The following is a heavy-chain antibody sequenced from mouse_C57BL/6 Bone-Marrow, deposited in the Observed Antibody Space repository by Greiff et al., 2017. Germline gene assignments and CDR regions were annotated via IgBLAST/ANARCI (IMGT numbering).Heavy chain of an antibody. CDR3: GKHEVVYYGYGGALFCY. V-gene: IGHV1-62-2*01. CDR2: FYPGSGSI. Sequence: VQLQQSGAELVKPGASVKLSCKASGYTFTEYTIHWVKQRSGQGLEWIGWFYPGSGSIKYNEKFKDKATLTADKSSSTVYMELSRLTSEDSAVYFCGKHEVVYYGYGGALFCYWGQGTLGTGSA. CDR1: GYTFTEYT. J-gene: IGHJ3*01. D-gene: IGHD2-2*01.